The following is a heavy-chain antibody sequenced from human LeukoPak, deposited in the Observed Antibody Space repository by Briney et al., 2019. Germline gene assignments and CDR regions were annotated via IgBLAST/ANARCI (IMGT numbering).Heavy chain of an antibody. CDR3: ARQGSGLDY. J-gene: IGHJ4*02. D-gene: IGHD3-10*01. Sequence: PGRSLRLSCAASGFTFSNYIMHWVRQAPGKGLEWVAVISHDGGNKHYADSVKGRFTISRDNSKSTLYLQMNSLRAEDTAVYYCARQGSGLDYWGQGTLVTVSS. V-gene: IGHV3-30*03. CDR2: ISHDGGNK. CDR1: GFTFSNYI.